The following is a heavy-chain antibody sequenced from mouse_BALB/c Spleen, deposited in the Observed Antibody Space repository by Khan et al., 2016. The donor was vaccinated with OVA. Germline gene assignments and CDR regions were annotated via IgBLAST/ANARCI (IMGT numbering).Heavy chain of an antibody. J-gene: IGHJ2*01. V-gene: IGHV3-2*02. D-gene: IGHD1-1*01. CDR3: ARGNYYGYYFDY. CDR1: GYSITSGYA. Sequence: EVQLVESGPGLVKPSQSLSLTCTVTGYSITSGYAWNWIRQFPGNKLEWMGYITYSGVTSYTPSLKNRTSIPPDTSKNPSYLQLDSGTTEDTATYYCARGNYYGYYFDYWGQGTTLTVSS. CDR2: ITYSGVT.